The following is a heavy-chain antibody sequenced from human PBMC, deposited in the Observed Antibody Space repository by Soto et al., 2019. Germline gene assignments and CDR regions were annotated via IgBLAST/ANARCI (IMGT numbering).Heavy chain of an antibody. V-gene: IGHV5-51*01. CDR2: NYPGDTDT. D-gene: IGHD6-6*01. CDR1: GYSFTSYW. Sequence: ESLNTSCQGSGYSFTSYWIGWVLQMPGKDLEWRRINYPGDTDTRHSPSFQGQVTISADKSISTAYLQWSSLKASDTAMYYCARLRDSSSTSCYYYGMDVWGQGTTVTVSS. CDR3: ARLRDSSSTSCYYYGMDV. J-gene: IGHJ6*02.